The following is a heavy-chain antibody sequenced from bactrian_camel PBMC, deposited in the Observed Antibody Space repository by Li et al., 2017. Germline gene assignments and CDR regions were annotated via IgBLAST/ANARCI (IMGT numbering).Heavy chain of an antibody. D-gene: IGHD3*01. CDR3: VTDGNYCYLEYPFSN. CDR2: INLVRGIT. Sequence: DVQLVESGGGSVQPGGSLRLSCAASGDPARRNCMSWFRRLPGGKGREGVAVINLVRGITYYADSVKGRFTISHDDANNTLYLKMNSLKPEDTGMYYCVTDGNYCYLEYPFSNWGQGTQVT. CDR1: GDPARRNC. J-gene: IGHJ4*01. V-gene: IGHV3S31*01.